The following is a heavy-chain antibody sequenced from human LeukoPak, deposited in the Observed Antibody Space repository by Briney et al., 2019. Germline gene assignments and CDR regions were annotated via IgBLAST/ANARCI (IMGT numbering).Heavy chain of an antibody. Sequence: SETLSLTCTVSGGSISSYYWSWIRQPPGKGLEWIGYIYYSGSTNYNPSLKSRVTISVDTSKNQFSLKLSSVTAADTAVYYCARERTRSYAFDIWGQGTMVTVSS. CDR2: IYYSGST. J-gene: IGHJ3*02. D-gene: IGHD1-7*01. CDR1: GGSISSYY. V-gene: IGHV4-59*01. CDR3: ARERTRSYAFDI.